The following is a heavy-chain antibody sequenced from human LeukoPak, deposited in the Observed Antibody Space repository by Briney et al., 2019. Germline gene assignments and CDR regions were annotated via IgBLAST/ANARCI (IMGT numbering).Heavy chain of an antibody. CDR1: GFTFSNYV. CDR3: ARARGDSSPASRYFDY. Sequence: GGSLRLSCAASGFTFSNYVMRWVRQAPGKGLEWVALIAYDGGEKYYADSVKGRFTISRDNSKNTLYLQMNSLRAEDTAMFYCARARGDSSPASRYFDYWGQGALVTVSS. D-gene: IGHD5-18*01. CDR2: IAYDGGEK. J-gene: IGHJ4*02. V-gene: IGHV3-30-3*01.